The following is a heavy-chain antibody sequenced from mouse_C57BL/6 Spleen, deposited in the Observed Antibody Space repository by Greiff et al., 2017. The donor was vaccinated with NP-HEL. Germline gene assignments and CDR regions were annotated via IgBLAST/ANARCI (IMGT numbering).Heavy chain of an antibody. CDR2: ISSGGSYT. CDR3: ARPLLWYPWFAY. Sequence: EVKLMESGGDLVKPGGSLKLSCAASGFTFSSYGMSWVRQTPDKRLEWVATISSGGSYTYYPDSVKGRFTISRDNAKNTLYLQMSSLKSEDTAMYYCARPLLWYPWFAYWGQGTLVTVSA. J-gene: IGHJ3*01. CDR1: GFTFSSYG. D-gene: IGHD2-1*01. V-gene: IGHV5-6*01.